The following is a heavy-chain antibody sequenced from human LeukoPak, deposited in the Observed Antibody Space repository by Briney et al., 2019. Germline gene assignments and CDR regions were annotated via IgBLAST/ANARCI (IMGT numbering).Heavy chain of an antibody. V-gene: IGHV4-39*07. D-gene: IGHD6-13*01. J-gene: IGHJ4*02. CDR1: GGSISSSSYY. CDR2: IYYSGST. Sequence: PSETLSLTCTVSGGSISSSSYYWGWIRQPPGKGLEWIGSIYYSGSTYYNPSLKSRVTISVDTSKNQFSLKLSSVTAADTAVYYCARVNSSSWYGDFDYWGQGTLVTVSS. CDR3: ARVNSSSWYGDFDY.